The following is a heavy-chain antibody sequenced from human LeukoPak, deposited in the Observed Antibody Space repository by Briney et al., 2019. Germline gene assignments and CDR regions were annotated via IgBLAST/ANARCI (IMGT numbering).Heavy chain of an antibody. CDR2: INPNSGGT. J-gene: IGHJ3*02. D-gene: IGHD3-22*01. Sequence: ASVKVSCKASGYTFTGYYMHWVRQAPGQGLEWMGWINPNSGGTNYAQKFQGRVTMTRDTSISTAYMELSRLRSDDTAVYYCARDYSSGYYSDAFDIWGQGTMVTVSS. CDR1: GYTFTGYY. V-gene: IGHV1-2*02. CDR3: ARDYSSGYYSDAFDI.